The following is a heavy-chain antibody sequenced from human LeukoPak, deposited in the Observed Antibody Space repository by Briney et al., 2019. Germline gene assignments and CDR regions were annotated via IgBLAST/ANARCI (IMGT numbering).Heavy chain of an antibody. D-gene: IGHD5-18*01. CDR1: GFTFSVYA. CDR2: ISGSGGST. J-gene: IGHJ4*02. CDR3: AKDMYTYGSLFDY. Sequence: PGGSLRLSCAASGFTFSVYAMNWVRQAPGKGLEWVSGISGSGGSTYYADSVKGRFSISRDNSKNTLYLQINSLRAEDTAIYYCAKDMYTYGSLFDYWGQGTVVTASS. V-gene: IGHV3-23*01.